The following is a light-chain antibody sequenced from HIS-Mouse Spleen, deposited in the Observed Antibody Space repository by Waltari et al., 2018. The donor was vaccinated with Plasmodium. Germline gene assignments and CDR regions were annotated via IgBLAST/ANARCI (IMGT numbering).Light chain of an antibody. Sequence: EIVLTQSPATLSLSPGERATLSSRASQSVSSYLAWHQQKPGQAPRLLIYDASNRATGIPARFSGSGSGTDFTLTISSLEPEDFAVYYCQQRSNWPRVLTFGGGTKVEIK. J-gene: IGKJ4*01. V-gene: IGKV3-11*01. CDR3: QQRSNWPRVLT. CDR1: QSVSSY. CDR2: DAS.